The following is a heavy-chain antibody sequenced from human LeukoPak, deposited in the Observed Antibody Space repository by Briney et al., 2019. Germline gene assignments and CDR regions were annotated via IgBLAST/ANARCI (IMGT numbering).Heavy chain of an antibody. V-gene: IGHV1-18*01. J-gene: IGHJ6*03. CDR2: ISAYNGNT. CDR3: ARDVVRGVLYYYYYMDV. D-gene: IGHD3-10*01. CDR1: GGTFSSFG. Sequence: ASVKVSCKASGGTFSSFGISWVRQAPGQGLEWMGWISAYNGNTNYAQKLQGRVTMTTDTSTSTAYMELRSLRSDDTAVYYCARDVVRGVLYYYYYMDVWGKGTTVTVSS.